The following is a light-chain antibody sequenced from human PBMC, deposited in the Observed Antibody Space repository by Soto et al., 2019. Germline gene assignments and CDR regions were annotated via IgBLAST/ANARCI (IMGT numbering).Light chain of an antibody. J-gene: IGKJ4*01. CDR2: DAS. CDR3: QHYNSYPLT. CDR1: QSISSW. Sequence: DIQMTKYPSTLSASVGDRVTITCRASQSISSWLAWYQQKSGKAPKLLIYDASSLESGVPSRFSGSGSGTEFTLTISSLQPDDFATYYSQHYNSYPLTFGGGTK. V-gene: IGKV1-5*01.